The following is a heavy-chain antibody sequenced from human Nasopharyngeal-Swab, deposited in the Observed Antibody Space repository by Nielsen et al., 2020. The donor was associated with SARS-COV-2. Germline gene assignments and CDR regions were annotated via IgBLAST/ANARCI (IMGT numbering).Heavy chain of an antibody. Sequence: SVKVSCKASGGTFSSYGITWVRQAPGQGLEWLGGIIPIFDTADYAQKFHGRVTITADKSTSTAYMELSSLRSEDTAVYYCATNGWELLSFDYWGQGTLVTVSS. J-gene: IGHJ4*02. CDR1: GGTFSSYG. CDR2: IIPIFDTA. D-gene: IGHD1-26*01. V-gene: IGHV1-69*06. CDR3: ATNGWELLSFDY.